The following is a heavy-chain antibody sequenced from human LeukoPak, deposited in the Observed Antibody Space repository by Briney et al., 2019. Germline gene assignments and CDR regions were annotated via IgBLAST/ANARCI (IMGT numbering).Heavy chain of an antibody. J-gene: IGHJ4*02. CDR1: GYSISSGYY. D-gene: IGHD4-11*01. CDR2: IYHSGRT. V-gene: IGHV4-38-2*02. CDR3: ARDLGDSNPFDY. Sequence: SETLSLTCTVSGYSISSGYYWGWIRQPPGKGLEWIGSIYHSGRTYYNPSLKSRVTISVDTSKNQFSLKLSSVTAADTAVYYCARDLGDSNPFDYWGQGTLVTVSS.